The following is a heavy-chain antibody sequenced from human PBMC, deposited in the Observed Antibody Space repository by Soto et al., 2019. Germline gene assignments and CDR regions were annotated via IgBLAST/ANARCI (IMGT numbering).Heavy chain of an antibody. CDR2: ISGSGDSA. Sequence: VQLLESGGGLVQPGGSLRLSCAASGFTFRDYAMNWVRQAPGKGLEWVSDISGSGDSALYADSVKGRFTISRDNSRDTLYLQMNSLRVDDTAVYYCGKERRGSGWSVCNYWGQGDLVTVSS. D-gene: IGHD6-19*01. J-gene: IGHJ4*02. V-gene: IGHV3-23*01. CDR3: GKERRGSGWSVCNY. CDR1: GFTFRDYA.